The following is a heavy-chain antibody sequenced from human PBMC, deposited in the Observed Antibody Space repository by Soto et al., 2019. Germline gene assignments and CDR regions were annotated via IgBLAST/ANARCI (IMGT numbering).Heavy chain of an antibody. Sequence: QPGGSLRLSCAASGFTFSSYAMSWVRQAPGKGLEWVSAISGSGGSTYYADSVKGRLTISRDNSKNTLYLQMNSLRAEDTAVYYCAKDWGYSSGWYMYVWGQGTTVTVSS. CDR1: GFTFSSYA. D-gene: IGHD6-19*01. CDR3: AKDWGYSSGWYMYV. CDR2: ISGSGGST. J-gene: IGHJ6*02. V-gene: IGHV3-23*01.